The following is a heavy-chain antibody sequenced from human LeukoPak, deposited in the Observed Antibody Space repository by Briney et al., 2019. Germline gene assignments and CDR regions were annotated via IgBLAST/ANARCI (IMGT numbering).Heavy chain of an antibody. CDR2: INAGNGNT. CDR3: ARDGKPPPLYYDFWSGYHGQYYFDY. D-gene: IGHD3-3*01. V-gene: IGHV1-3*01. CDR1: GYTFTSYA. J-gene: IGHJ4*02. Sequence: ASVKVSCKASGYTFTSYAMHWVRQAPGQRLEWMGWINAGNGNTKYSQKFQGRVTITRDTSASTAYMELSSLRSEDTAVYYCARDGKPPPLYYDFWSGYHGQYYFDYWGQGTLVTVSS.